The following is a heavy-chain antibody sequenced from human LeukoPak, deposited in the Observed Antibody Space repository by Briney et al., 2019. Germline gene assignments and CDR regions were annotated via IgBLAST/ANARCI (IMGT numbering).Heavy chain of an antibody. V-gene: IGHV3-53*01. CDR3: ARAREMGTTTGVAY. CDR1: GFTVNSNY. Sequence: GGSLRLSCAASGFTVNSNYMSWVRQAPGKGLECVSVIYSDATTYYADPVKGRFTISRDNSKNTVYLQMNSLRADDTAVYFCARAREMGTTTGVAYWGQGTLVTVSS. D-gene: IGHD1-26*01. CDR2: IYSDATT. J-gene: IGHJ4*02.